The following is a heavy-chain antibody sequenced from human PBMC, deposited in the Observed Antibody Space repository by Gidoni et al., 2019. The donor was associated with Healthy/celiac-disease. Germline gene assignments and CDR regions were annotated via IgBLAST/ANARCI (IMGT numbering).Heavy chain of an antibody. CDR1: GFTFLSYA. D-gene: IGHD3-9*01. J-gene: IGHJ4*02. Sequence: QVQLVESGGGVVQPGRPLRLSWAASGFTFLSYAVPWVRQAPGKGLEWVAVISYDGSNKSYADSVKGRFTISRDNSKNTLYLQMNSLRAEDTAVYYCARDKPGFFLTGYYSFRFDYWGQGTLVTVSS. CDR2: ISYDGSNK. V-gene: IGHV3-30-3*01. CDR3: ARDKPGFFLTGYYSFRFDY.